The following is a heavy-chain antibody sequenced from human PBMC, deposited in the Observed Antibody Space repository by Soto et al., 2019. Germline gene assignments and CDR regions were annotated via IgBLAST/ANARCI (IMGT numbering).Heavy chain of an antibody. CDR3: ATAGGAADTYYYDSSGYYTTYHDAFEI. J-gene: IGHJ3*02. D-gene: IGHD3-22*01. CDR1: GGSISSGGYY. V-gene: IGHV4-31*03. CDR2: IYYSGST. Sequence: PSETLSLTCTVSGGSISSGGYYWSWIRQHPGKGLEWIGYIYYSGSTYYNPSLKSRVTTSVDTSKNQFSLKLSSVTAADTAVYYCATAGGAADTYYYDSSGYYTTYHDAFEIWGQGTMVTVSS.